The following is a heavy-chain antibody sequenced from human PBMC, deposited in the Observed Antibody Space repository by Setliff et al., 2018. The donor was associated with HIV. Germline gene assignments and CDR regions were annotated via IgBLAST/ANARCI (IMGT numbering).Heavy chain of an antibody. CDR3: ARRIKDNDNYNIPCES. Sequence: GASVKVSCKASGYTFSDHDINWVRQASGQRLEWMGWVNPKSDNSGLAQKFQGRVFLTSNASLNTTYMYLNGLTSDDTATYYCARRIKDNDNYNIPCESWGQGTLVTV. D-gene: IGHD3-10*01. J-gene: IGHJ5*01. CDR1: GYTFSDHD. CDR2: VNPKSDNS. V-gene: IGHV1-8*02.